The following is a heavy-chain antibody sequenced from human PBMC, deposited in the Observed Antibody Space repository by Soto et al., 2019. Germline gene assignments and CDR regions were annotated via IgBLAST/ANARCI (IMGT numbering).Heavy chain of an antibody. V-gene: IGHV3-9*01. CDR1: GFTFDDYA. D-gene: IGHD6-13*01. CDR3: AKALAAAGYDAFDI. CDR2: ISWNSGSI. Sequence: EVQLVESGGGLVQPGRSLRLSCAASGFTFDDYAMRWVRQAPGKGLEWVSGISWNSGSIGYADSVKGRFTISRDNAKNSLYLQMDSLRAEDTALYYCAKALAAAGYDAFDIWGQGTMVTVSS. J-gene: IGHJ3*02.